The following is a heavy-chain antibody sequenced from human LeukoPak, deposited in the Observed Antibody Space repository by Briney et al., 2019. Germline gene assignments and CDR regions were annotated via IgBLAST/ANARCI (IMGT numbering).Heavy chain of an antibody. CDR3: ARDQAVGATAGTFDH. V-gene: IGHV1-18*01. J-gene: IGHJ4*02. CDR2: ISAFNGHT. CDR1: GYTFTSFG. D-gene: IGHD1-26*01. Sequence: ASVKVSCKASGYTFTSFGITWVRQAPGHGLEWMVWISAFNGHTTYAQNLQGRLTMTTDSSTNTAYMELGSLTSDDTAVYYCARDQAVGATAGTFDHWGQGTLVTVSS.